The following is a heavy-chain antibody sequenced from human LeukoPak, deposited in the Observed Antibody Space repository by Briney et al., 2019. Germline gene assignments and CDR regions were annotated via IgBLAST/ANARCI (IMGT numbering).Heavy chain of an antibody. J-gene: IGHJ4*02. V-gene: IGHV4-39*01. D-gene: IGHD6-13*01. Sequence: SETLSLTCTVSGGSISSSSYYWGWIRQPPGKGLEWIGSIYYSGSTYYNPSLKSRVTISVDTSKSQFSLKLSSVTAADTAVYYCERQGSSWYGYWGQGTLVTVSS. CDR1: GGSISSSSYY. CDR3: ERQGSSWYGY. CDR2: IYYSGST.